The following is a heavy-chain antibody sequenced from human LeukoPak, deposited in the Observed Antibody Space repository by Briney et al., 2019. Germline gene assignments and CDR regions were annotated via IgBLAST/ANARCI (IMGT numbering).Heavy chain of an antibody. CDR3: ARVGYSSGHDAFDI. CDR1: GYTFTGYY. V-gene: IGHV1-2*04. D-gene: IGHD6-19*01. CDR2: INPNSGGT. Sequence: ASVKVSCKASGYTFTGYYMHWVRQAPGQGLEWMGWINPNSGGTNYAQKFQGWVTMTRDTSISTAYMELSRLRSDDTAVYYCARVGYSSGHDAFDIWGQGTMVTVSS. J-gene: IGHJ3*02.